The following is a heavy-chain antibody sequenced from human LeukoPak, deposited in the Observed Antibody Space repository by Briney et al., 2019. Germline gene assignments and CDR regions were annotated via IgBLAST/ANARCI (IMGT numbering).Heavy chain of an antibody. Sequence: PSETLSLTCAVSGGSISSSNWWSWVRQPPGKGLEWIGEIYHSGSTNYNPSLKSRVTISVDKSKNQFSLKLSSVTAADTAVYYCARILNDCSSTSCYRVFDYWGQGTLSPSPQ. CDR1: GGSISSSNW. CDR2: IYHSGST. V-gene: IGHV4-4*02. J-gene: IGHJ4*02. D-gene: IGHD2-2*01. CDR3: ARILNDCSSTSCYRVFDY.